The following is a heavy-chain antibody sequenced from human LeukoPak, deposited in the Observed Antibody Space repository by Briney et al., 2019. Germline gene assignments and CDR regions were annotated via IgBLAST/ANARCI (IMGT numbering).Heavy chain of an antibody. V-gene: IGHV3-23*01. D-gene: IGHD4-23*01. CDR3: AKAVESGGLFAD. CDR1: GFTFSNYA. Sequence: GGSLRLSWPASGFTFSNYAMTWVRQAPGQGLEWVSTITNGAAGTFYADSVKGRFTISGDNSKNTVYLQMNSLRAEDTAVYCAKAVESGGLFADWGQGTLVTVSS. CDR2: ITNGAAGT. J-gene: IGHJ4*02.